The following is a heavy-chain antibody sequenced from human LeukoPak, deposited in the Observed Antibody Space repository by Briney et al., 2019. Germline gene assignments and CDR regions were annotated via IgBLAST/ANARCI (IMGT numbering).Heavy chain of an antibody. CDR2: IKQDGSEK. J-gene: IGHJ4*02. CDR1: GFTFSSYW. CDR3: ANYDSSGGRHDY. V-gene: IGHV3-7*01. Sequence: PGGSLRLSCAASGFTFSSYWMTWVRQAPGKGLEWVANIKQDGSEKYYVDSVEGRFTISRDNAKNSLYLQMNSLRAEDTAVYYCANYDSSGGRHDYWGQGTLVTVSS. D-gene: IGHD3-22*01.